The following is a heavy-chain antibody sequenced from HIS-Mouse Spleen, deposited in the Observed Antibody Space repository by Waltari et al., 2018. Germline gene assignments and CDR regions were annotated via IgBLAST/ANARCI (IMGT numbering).Heavy chain of an antibody. CDR3: AREIPYSSSWYDWYFDL. CDR2: MYYSGSP. D-gene: IGHD6-13*01. J-gene: IGHJ2*01. Sequence: QLQLQESGPGLVKPSETLSLTCTVSGGSISSSSYYWGWIRQPPGKGLEWIGSMYYSGSPYSNPALKSRVTISVATSKNQFSLKLSSVTAADTAVYYCAREIPYSSSWYDWYFDLWGRGTLVTVSS. V-gene: IGHV4-39*07. CDR1: GGSISSSSYY.